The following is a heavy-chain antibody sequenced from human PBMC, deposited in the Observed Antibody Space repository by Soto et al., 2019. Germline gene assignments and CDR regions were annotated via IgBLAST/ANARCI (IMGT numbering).Heavy chain of an antibody. CDR2: ISGSGGST. J-gene: IGHJ4*02. Sequence: EVQLLESGGRLVQPGGSLRLSCAASGFTFSSNAMSWVRQAPGKGLEWVSAISGSGGSTYYADSVKGRFTISRDNSKNPFYLQWNAVRPEATAVYYCPKGWNSGSYSAFDYGAREPWSPSPQ. D-gene: IGHD1-26*01. V-gene: IGHV3-23*01. CDR3: PKGWNSGSYSAFDY. CDR1: GFTFSSNA.